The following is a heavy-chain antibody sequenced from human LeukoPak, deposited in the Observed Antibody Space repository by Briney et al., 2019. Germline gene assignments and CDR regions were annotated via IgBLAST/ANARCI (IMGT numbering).Heavy chain of an antibody. D-gene: IGHD2-2*01. CDR1: GYTFTDYC. Sequence: ASVKVSCKASGYTFTDYCMHWVRQAPGQGLEWMGWINPNNGGTYSTQKFQGWVTMTRGTSISTAYMELSRLTSDDTAVYYCARANPLHCSSTSCLFDYWGQGSLVTVSS. CDR2: INPNNGGT. V-gene: IGHV1-2*04. CDR3: ARANPLHCSSTSCLFDY. J-gene: IGHJ4*02.